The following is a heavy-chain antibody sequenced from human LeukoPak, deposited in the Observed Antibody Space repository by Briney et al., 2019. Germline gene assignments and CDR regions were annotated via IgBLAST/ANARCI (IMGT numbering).Heavy chain of an antibody. V-gene: IGHV3-30*02. CDR2: IRYDGSNK. J-gene: IGHJ4*02. CDR1: RFTFSSYG. D-gene: IGHD1-7*01. CDR3: ASELELQGGFDY. Sequence: GGSLRLSCAASRFTFSSYGMHWVRQAPGKGLEWVAFIRYDGSNKYYADSVKGRFTISRDNSKNTLYLQMNSLRAEDTAVYYCASELELQGGFDYWGQGTLVTVSS.